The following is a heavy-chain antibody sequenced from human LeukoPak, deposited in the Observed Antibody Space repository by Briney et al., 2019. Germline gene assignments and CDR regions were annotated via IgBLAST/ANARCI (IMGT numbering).Heavy chain of an antibody. J-gene: IGHJ4*02. V-gene: IGHV3-7*03. CDR1: GFTFSSYW. Sequence: PGGSLRLSCAASGFTFSSYWMSWVRQAPGKGLEWVANIKQDGSEKYYVDSVKGRLTISRDNAKNSLYLQMNSLRAEDTALYYCARVRDNYGDYCFDYWGQGTLVTVSS. CDR3: ARVRDNYGDYCFDY. CDR2: IKQDGSEK. D-gene: IGHD4-17*01.